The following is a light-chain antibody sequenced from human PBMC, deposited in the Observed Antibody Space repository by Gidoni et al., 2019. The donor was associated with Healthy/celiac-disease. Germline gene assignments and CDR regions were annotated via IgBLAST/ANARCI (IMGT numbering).Light chain of an antibody. CDR3: SSYTSSSTLYV. CDR2: DVS. V-gene: IGLV2-14*03. J-gene: IGLJ1*01. Sequence: QSSLTHPAPVSGSPVQPITISCTGTSSDVGGYNYVSWYQQHPGKAPTLMIYDVSNRPSGVSNRFSGSKSGNTASLTISGLQAGDEADYYCSSYTSSSTLYVFGAGTKGTVL. CDR1: SSDVGGYNY.